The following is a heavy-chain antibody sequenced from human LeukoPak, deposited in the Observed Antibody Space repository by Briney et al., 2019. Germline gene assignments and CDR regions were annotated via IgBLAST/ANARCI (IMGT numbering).Heavy chain of an antibody. V-gene: IGHV3-7*01. CDR1: GFTFSSYG. Sequence: SGGSLRLSCAASGFTFSSYGMHWVRRAPGKGLEWVANIKEDETEIRYLDSVKGRFTISRDNAKNSLYLQMDSLRAKDTAVYYCARVGSSWDILDHWGQGTLVTVSS. CDR2: IKEDETEI. J-gene: IGHJ4*02. CDR3: ARVGSSWDILDH. D-gene: IGHD6-13*01.